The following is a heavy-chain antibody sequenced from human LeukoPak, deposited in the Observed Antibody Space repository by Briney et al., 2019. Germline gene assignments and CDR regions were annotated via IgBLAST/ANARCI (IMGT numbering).Heavy chain of an antibody. J-gene: IGHJ4*02. CDR1: GFTFNDYW. V-gene: IGHV4-34*01. CDR2: INHSGST. Sequence: PGGSLRLSCAASGFTFNDYWMSWVRQAPGKGLEWIGEINHSGSTNYNPSLKSRVTISVDTSKNQFSLKLSSVTAADTAVYYCARTNGNSQDFDYWGQGTLVTVSS. D-gene: IGHD2-8*01. CDR3: ARTNGNSQDFDY.